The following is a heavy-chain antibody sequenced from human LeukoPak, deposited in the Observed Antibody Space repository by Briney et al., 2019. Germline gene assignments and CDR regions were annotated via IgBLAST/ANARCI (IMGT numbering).Heavy chain of an antibody. CDR2: INWNGGST. D-gene: IGHD6-6*01. J-gene: IGHJ3*02. CDR1: GFTFDDYG. V-gene: IGHV3-20*01. CDR3: ARVLGKGIAARRYAFDI. Sequence: PGGSLRLSCAASGFTFDDYGMSWVRQAPGKGLEWVSGINWNGGSTGYADSVKGRFTISRDNAKNSLYLQMNSLRAEDTALYHCARVLGKGIAARRYAFDIWGQGTMVTVSS.